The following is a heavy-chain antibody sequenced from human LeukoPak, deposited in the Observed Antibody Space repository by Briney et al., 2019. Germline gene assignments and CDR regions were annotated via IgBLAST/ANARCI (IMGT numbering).Heavy chain of an antibody. CDR3: AKASPQYSSGWWGDY. V-gene: IGHV3-23*01. D-gene: IGHD6-19*01. CDR1: GFTFSSYA. CDR2: ISGSGGST. J-gene: IGHJ4*02. Sequence: GGSLRLSCAASGFTFSSYAMSWVRQAPGKGLEWVTAISGSGGSTYYADSVKGRFTISRDNSKNTLYLQMNSLRAEDTAVYYCAKASPQYSSGWWGDYWGQGTLVTVSS.